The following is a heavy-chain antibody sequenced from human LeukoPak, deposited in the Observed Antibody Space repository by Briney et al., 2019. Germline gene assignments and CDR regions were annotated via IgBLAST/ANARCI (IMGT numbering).Heavy chain of an antibody. Sequence: GGSLRLSCAASGFTFNSYGMHWVRQAPGKGLEWVAVIWYDGSSKYYAASVKGRFTISRDNSKNTLYLQMNSLRAEDTAVYYCARSVDFWSGYQDYGGQGTLVTVSS. D-gene: IGHD3-3*01. CDR1: GFTFNSYG. CDR3: ARSVDFWSGYQDY. CDR2: IWYDGSSK. V-gene: IGHV3-33*01. J-gene: IGHJ4*02.